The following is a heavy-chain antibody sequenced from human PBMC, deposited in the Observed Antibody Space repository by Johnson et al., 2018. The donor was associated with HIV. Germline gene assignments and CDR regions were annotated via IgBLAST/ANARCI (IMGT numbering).Heavy chain of an antibody. CDR1: GFIFSDSY. V-gene: IGHV3-11*04. CDR3: ARDHGWSRGWLFDI. D-gene: IGHD6-19*01. Sequence: QVQLVESGGGLVKPGGSLRLSCEASGFIFSDSYMSWIRQAPGKGLEWVSYISSSGSTIYYADSVKGRFTISRDNAKNSLYLQMNSLRPEDTAVYYCARDHGWSRGWLFDIWDQGTMVTVSS. J-gene: IGHJ3*02. CDR2: ISSSGSTI.